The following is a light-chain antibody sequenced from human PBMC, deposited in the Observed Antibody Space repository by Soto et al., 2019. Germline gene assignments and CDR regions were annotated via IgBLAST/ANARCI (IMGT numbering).Light chain of an antibody. CDR1: KSDIGVYDF. V-gene: IGLV2-14*01. CDR3: SSYTSSSTL. J-gene: IGLJ2*01. CDR2: EVS. Sequence: QSALTQPPSASGSPGQSVTISCTGTKSDIGVYDFVSWYQQHPGKAPKLMIYEVSNRPSGVSNRFSGSKSDNTASLTISGLQADDEADYYCSSYTSSSTLFGGGTKLTVL.